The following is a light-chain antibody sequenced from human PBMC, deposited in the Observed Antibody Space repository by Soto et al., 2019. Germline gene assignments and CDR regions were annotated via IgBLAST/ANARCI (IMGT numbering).Light chain of an antibody. J-gene: IGLJ2*01. CDR1: SSNIGAGYD. CDR2: GNS. CDR3: QSYVSSLSALVV. Sequence: QSVLTQPPSLSGAPGQRVTISCTGSSSNIGAGYDVHWYQQLPGTAPKLLIYGNSNRPSGVPDRFSGSKSGTSAPLAITGLQAEDEAAYYCQSYVSSLSALVVFGGWTQLTVL. V-gene: IGLV1-40*01.